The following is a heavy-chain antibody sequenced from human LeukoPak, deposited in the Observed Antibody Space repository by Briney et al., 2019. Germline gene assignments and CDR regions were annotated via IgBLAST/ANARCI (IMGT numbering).Heavy chain of an antibody. V-gene: IGHV4-34*01. J-gene: IGHJ6*03. Sequence: SETLSLTCAVYGGSFSGYYWSWIRQPPGKGLEWIGEINHSGSTNYNPSLKSRVTISVDTSKNQFSLKLSSVTAADTAVYYCARVHREYYYYMDVWGKGTTVTVSS. CDR2: INHSGST. CDR3: ARVHREYYYYMDV. CDR1: GGSFSGYY.